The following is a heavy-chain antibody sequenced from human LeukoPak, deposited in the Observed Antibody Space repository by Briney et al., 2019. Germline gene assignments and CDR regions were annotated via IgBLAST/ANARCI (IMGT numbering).Heavy chain of an antibody. CDR1: GFTFSSYE. J-gene: IGHJ4*02. V-gene: IGHV3-48*03. D-gene: IGHD4-17*01. Sequence: GGSLRLSCAASGFTFSSYEMNWVRQAPGKGLEWVSYISSSGSTIYYADSVKGRFTISRDNAKNSLYLQMNSLRAEDTALYFCARVKIRDFDYWGQGTLVTVSS. CDR3: ARVKIRDFDY. CDR2: ISSSGSTI.